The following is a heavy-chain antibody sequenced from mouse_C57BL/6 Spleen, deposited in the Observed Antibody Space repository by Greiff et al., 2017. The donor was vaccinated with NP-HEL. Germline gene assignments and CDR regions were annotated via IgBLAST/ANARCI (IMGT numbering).Heavy chain of an antibody. V-gene: IGHV1-63*01. J-gene: IGHJ4*01. Sequence: QVQLQQSGAELVRPGTSVKMSCKASGYTFTNYWIGWAKQRPGHGLEWIGDIYPGGGYTNYNEKFKGNATLTADKSSSTAYMQFSSLTSEDSAIYYCARGAHATDYAMDYWGQGTSVTVSS. CDR1: GYTFTNYW. D-gene: IGHD3-2*02. CDR2: IYPGGGYT. CDR3: ARGAHATDYAMDY.